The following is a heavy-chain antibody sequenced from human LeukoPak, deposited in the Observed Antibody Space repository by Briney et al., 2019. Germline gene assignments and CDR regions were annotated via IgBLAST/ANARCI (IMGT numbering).Heavy chain of an antibody. V-gene: IGHV3-21*01. CDR2: ISSSSSYI. Sequence: GGSLRLSCAASGFTFSSYSMNWVRQAPGKGLEWVSSISSSSSYIYYADSVKGRFTISRDNAKNSLYLQMNSLRAEDTAVYYCAKGKYYYDSRDNWYFDLWGRGTLVTVSS. J-gene: IGHJ2*01. D-gene: IGHD3-22*01. CDR3: AKGKYYYDSRDNWYFDL. CDR1: GFTFSSYS.